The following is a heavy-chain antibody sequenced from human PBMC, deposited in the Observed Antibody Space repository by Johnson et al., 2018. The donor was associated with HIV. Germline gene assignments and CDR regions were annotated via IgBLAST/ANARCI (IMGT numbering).Heavy chain of an antibody. V-gene: IGHV3-66*01. Sequence: VQLVESGGGVVQPGRSLRLSCAASGFTVSSYYMSWVRQAPGQGLEWVSIVFSGGSTYYADSVKGRFTISRDNSKNTLYLQMNSLRAEDTAVYYCARDFESAAGIWGQGTMVTVSS. CDR3: ARDFESAAGI. CDR1: GFTVSSYY. D-gene: IGHD6-13*01. CDR2: VFSGGST. J-gene: IGHJ3*02.